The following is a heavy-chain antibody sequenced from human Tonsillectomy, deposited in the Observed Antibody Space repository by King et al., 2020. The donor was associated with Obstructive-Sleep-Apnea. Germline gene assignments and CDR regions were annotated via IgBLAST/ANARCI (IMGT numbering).Heavy chain of an antibody. CDR3: AKDHYYGSGSYLPPDY. Sequence: VQLVESGGGLVQPGRSLRLSCAASGFTFDDYAMHWVRQAPGKGLEWVSGISWNSGSIGYGDSVKGRFTISRDNAKNSLYLQMNSLRAEDTALYYCAKDHYYGSGSYLPPDYWGQGTLVTVSS. J-gene: IGHJ4*02. V-gene: IGHV3-9*01. CDR1: GFTFDDYA. D-gene: IGHD3-10*01. CDR2: ISWNSGSI.